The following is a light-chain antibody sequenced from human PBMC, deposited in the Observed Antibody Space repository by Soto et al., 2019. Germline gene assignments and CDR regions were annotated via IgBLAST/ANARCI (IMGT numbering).Light chain of an antibody. CDR3: QQFASWT. V-gene: IGKV3-20*01. Sequence: EIVLTQSPGTLSVSPGERATLSCRASQSLNSNHLAWYQQKPGQAPSLLIYAASSRATGIPDRFSGSGSGKDFTLTISGRKPEDPAIYYCQQFASWTFGQGTKVEI. CDR2: AAS. CDR1: QSLNSNH. J-gene: IGKJ1*01.